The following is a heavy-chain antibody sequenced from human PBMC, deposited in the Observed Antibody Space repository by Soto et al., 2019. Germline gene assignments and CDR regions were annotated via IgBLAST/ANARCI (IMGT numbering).Heavy chain of an antibody. CDR1: GDSVSSNSAA. D-gene: IGHD5-18*01. V-gene: IGHV6-1*01. Sequence: SQTLSLTCVISGDSVSSNSAAWNWIRQSPSRGLEWLGRTYYRSRWYNDYAVSVRSRITVNADTSKNQFSLHLNSVTPEDTAVYYCARSGYSYGLLGYWGQGALVTVSS. CDR3: ARSGYSYGLLGY. J-gene: IGHJ4*02. CDR2: TYYRSRWYN.